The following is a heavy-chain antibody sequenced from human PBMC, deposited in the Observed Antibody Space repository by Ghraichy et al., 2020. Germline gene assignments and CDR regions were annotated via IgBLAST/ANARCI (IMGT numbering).Heavy chain of an antibody. J-gene: IGHJ4*02. D-gene: IGHD3-22*01. CDR1: GGTFSSYA. CDR2: IIPIFGTA. Sequence: VKVSCKASGGTFSSYAISWVRQAPGQGLEWMGGIIPIFGTANYAQKFQGRVTITADKSTSTAYMEMGSLRSEDTAGYYCARGDDSSGYYWYWGQGTLVTVSS. V-gene: IGHV1-69*06. CDR3: ARGDDSSGYYWY.